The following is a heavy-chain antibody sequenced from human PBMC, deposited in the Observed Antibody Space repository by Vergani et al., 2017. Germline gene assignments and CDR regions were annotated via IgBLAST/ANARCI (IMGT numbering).Heavy chain of an antibody. V-gene: IGHV1-18*01. CDR3: ARDPVYYYCSGNYYYGLDV. Sequence: QVQLVQSGAEVKKPGASVKVSCKASGYTFTSYGISWVRQAPGQGLEWMGWISAYNGNTNYVQKLQGRITMTTDTSTSTAYMVLRSLRSDDTAVYYCARDPVYYYCSGNYYYGLDVWGQGTTVTVSS. J-gene: IGHJ6*02. CDR2: ISAYNGNT. D-gene: IGHD3-10*01. CDR1: GYTFTSYG.